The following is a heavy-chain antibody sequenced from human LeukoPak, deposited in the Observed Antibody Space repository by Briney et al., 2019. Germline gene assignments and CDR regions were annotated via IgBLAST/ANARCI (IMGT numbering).Heavy chain of an antibody. J-gene: IGHJ4*02. V-gene: IGHV4-34*01. D-gene: IGHD5-18*01. CDR1: GGSFSGYY. CDR2: INHSGST. Sequence: SETLSLTCAVYGGSFSGYYWSWIRQPPGKGLEWIGEINHSGSTNYNPSLKSRVTISVDTSKNQFSLKLSSVTAADTAVYYCARIRGYSYGYRFDYWGQETLVTVSS. CDR3: ARIRGYSYGYRFDY.